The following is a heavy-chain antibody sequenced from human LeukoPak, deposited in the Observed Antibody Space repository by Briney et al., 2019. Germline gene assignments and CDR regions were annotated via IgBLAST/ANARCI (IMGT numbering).Heavy chain of an antibody. CDR2: IYYSGRA. J-gene: IGHJ4*02. CDR1: GGSISSSSHY. Sequence: SETLSLTCTVSGGSISSSSHYWGWIRQPPGKGLEWIGSIYYSGRAYHNPSLKSRVTISVDTSKNQFSLKLSSVAAADTAVYYCARYQTGSMIEYWGQGTRVTVFS. V-gene: IGHV4-39*07. CDR3: ARYQTGSMIEY. D-gene: IGHD2-15*01.